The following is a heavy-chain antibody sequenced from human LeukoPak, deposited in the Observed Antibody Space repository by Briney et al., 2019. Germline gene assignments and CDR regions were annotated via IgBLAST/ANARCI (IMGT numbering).Heavy chain of an antibody. V-gene: IGHV1-69*13. J-gene: IGHJ3*02. Sequence: SVKASCKASGGTFSSYAISWVRQAPGQGLEWMGGIIPIFGTANYAQKFQGRVTITADESTSTAYMELSSLRSEDTAVYYCARPRDFGVVISAFDIWGQGTMVTVSS. CDR3: ARPRDFGVVISAFDI. D-gene: IGHD3-3*01. CDR1: GGTFSSYA. CDR2: IIPIFGTA.